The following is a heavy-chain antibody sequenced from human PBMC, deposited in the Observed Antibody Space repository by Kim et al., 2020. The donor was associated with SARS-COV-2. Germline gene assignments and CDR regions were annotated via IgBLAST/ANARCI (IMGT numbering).Heavy chain of an antibody. Sequence: STPPLKSRVTISVDTSKNQFSLKLSSVTAADTAVYYCARQNYGDYQFDYWGQGTLVTVSS. D-gene: IGHD4-17*01. J-gene: IGHJ4*02. CDR3: ARQNYGDYQFDY. V-gene: IGHV4-39*01.